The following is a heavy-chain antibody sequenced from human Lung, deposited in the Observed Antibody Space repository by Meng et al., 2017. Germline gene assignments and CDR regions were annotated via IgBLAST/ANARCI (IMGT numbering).Heavy chain of an antibody. CDR1: GGSFSDYY. D-gene: IGHD4-11*01. J-gene: IGHJ4*02. CDR3: ARGPTTMAHDFDY. CDR2: INHSGST. Sequence: QVQLQKGGAGLLKPSETLSLTCVVSGGSFSDYYWSWIRHPPGKGLGWIGEINHSGSTNYNPSLESRATISVDTSQNNLSLKLSSVTAADSAVYYCARGPTTMAHDFDYWGQGTLVTVSS. V-gene: IGHV4-34*01.